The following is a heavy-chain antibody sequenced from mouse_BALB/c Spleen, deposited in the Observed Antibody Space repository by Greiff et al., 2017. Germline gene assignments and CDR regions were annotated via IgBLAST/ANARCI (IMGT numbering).Heavy chain of an antibody. Sequence: EVQLVESGGGLVKPGGSLKLSCAASGFTFSDYYMYWVRQTPEKRLEWVATISDGGSYTYYPDSVKGRFTISRDNAKNNLYLQMSSLKSEDTAMYYCARDLGRGAYRGPGTLVTVSA. CDR2: ISDGGSYT. CDR3: ARDLGRGAY. CDR1: GFTFSDYY. D-gene: IGHD4-1*01. V-gene: IGHV5-4*02. J-gene: IGHJ3*01.